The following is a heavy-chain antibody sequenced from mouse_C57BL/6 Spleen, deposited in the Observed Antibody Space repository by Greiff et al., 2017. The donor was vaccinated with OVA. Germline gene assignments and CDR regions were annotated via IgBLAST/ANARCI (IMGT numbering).Heavy chain of an antibody. Sequence: DVHLVESGGGLVQPGGSLSLSCAASGFTFTDYYMSWVRQPPGKALEWLGFIRNKANGYTTEYSASVKGRFTISRDNSQSILYLQMNALRAEDSATYYCARTHSKRAMDYWGQGTSVTVSS. CDR1: GFTFTDYY. V-gene: IGHV7-3*01. CDR2: IRNKANGYTT. CDR3: ARTHSKRAMDY. J-gene: IGHJ4*01. D-gene: IGHD2-5*01.